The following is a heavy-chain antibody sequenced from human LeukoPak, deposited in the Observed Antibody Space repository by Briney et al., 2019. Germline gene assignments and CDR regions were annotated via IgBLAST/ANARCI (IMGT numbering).Heavy chain of an antibody. J-gene: IGHJ4*02. CDR2: IKSDGTYT. V-gene: IGHV3-74*01. Sequence: GGSLRLSCAASGFTFSSYWMHWVRQGPGKGLVWVSRIKSDGTYTSYADSVKGRFTISRDNAMNTLYLQMNSLRAEDTAVYYCARDSSYGYDFWGQGTLVTVSS. CDR3: ARDSSYGYDF. D-gene: IGHD5-18*01. CDR1: GFTFSSYW.